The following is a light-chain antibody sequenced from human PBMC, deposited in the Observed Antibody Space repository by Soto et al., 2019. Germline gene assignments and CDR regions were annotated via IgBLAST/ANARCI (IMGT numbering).Light chain of an antibody. V-gene: IGKV1-5*01. J-gene: IGKJ1*01. Sequence: DIQMTQSPYTLSPSVGDRVSITCRASQSISGWLAWYQQKPGKAPNALIYEASNLQSGVPSRFSGSGSGTDFTLTISGLQPDDSATYYCQQTYSPPATFGQGTKVEIK. CDR3: QQTYSPPAT. CDR1: QSISGW. CDR2: EAS.